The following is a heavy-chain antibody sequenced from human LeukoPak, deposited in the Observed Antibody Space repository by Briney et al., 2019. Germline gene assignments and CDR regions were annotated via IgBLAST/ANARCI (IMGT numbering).Heavy chain of an antibody. CDR3: ARATLYGDYVFAY. CDR1: GFTFSSYA. CDR2: ISYDGSNK. D-gene: IGHD4-17*01. V-gene: IGHV3-30-3*01. J-gene: IGHJ4*02. Sequence: GGSLRLSCAASGFTFSSYAVHWVRQAPGKGLEWVAVISYDGSNKYYADSVKGRFTISRDNSKNTLYLQMNSLRAEDTAVYYCARATLYGDYVFAYWGQGTLVTVSS.